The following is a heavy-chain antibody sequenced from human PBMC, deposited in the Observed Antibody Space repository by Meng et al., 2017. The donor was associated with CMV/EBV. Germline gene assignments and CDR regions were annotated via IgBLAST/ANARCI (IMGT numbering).Heavy chain of an antibody. CDR3: ARRGGWYRKNYYYGMDV. J-gene: IGHJ6*02. Sequence: GESLKISCAASGYTFTSYAMHWVRQAPGQGLEWMGWISAYNGNTNYAQKLQGRVTMTTDTSTSTAYMELRSLRSDDTAVYYCARRGGWYRKNYYYGMDVWGQGTTVTVSS. V-gene: IGHV1-18*01. CDR2: ISAYNGNT. D-gene: IGHD6-19*01. CDR1: GYTFTSYA.